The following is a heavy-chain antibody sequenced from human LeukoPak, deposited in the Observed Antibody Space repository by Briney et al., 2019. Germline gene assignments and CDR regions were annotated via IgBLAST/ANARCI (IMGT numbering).Heavy chain of an antibody. D-gene: IGHD4-17*01. CDR2: IYHSGSV. J-gene: IGHJ4*02. V-gene: IGHV4-39*01. CDR1: DDSISSSSYY. CDR3: AKPTSFYGDYAY. Sequence: PSETLSLTCTVSDDSISSSSYYWGWIRQPPGKGLEWIGSIYHSGSVLYNPSLKSRVTISVDTSKNQFSLRLTSVTAADTAVYYCAKPTSFYGDYAYWGQGALVTVSS.